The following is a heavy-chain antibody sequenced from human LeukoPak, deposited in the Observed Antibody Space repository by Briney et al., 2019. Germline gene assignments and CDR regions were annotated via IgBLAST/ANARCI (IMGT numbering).Heavy chain of an antibody. D-gene: IGHD3-16*02. CDR2: INQDESKK. CDR1: GFSFSNDW. J-gene: IGHJ4*02. V-gene: IGHV3-7*01. CDR3: ARDLAYRTDY. Sequence: GGSLRLSCAASGFSFSNDWMCWVRQAPGKGLDWVANINQDESKKYYVDSVKGRFTISRDNAKNSLYLQMSSLRAGDTAVYYCARDLAYRTDYWGQGTLVTVSS.